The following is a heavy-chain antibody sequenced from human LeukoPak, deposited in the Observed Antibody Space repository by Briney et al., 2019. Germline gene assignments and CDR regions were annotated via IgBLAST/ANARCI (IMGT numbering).Heavy chain of an antibody. CDR2: IYTSGST. CDR1: GGSISSGSYY. CDR3: ARDHHDFWSGSYYYYMDV. D-gene: IGHD3-3*01. Sequence: SQTLSLTCTVSGGSISSGSYYWSWIRQPAGKGLEWIGRIYTSGSTNYNPSLKSRVTISVDTSKNQFSLKLSSVTAADTAVYYCARDHHDFWSGSYYYYMDVWGKGTTVTVSS. J-gene: IGHJ6*03. V-gene: IGHV4-61*02.